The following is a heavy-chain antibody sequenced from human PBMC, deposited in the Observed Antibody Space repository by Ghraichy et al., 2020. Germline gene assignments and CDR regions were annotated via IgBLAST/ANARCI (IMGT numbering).Heavy chain of an antibody. D-gene: IGHD1-26*01. CDR3: VSPYSGGYSFDS. Sequence: GGSLRLSCAASGFIFSTYNMNWVRPAPGKGREWVSSITSTSNSIYYADSGKGRFTISRHKAKNSLYLQMSSLRAEDTALYYCVSPYSGGYSFDSSGQGTLVTVSS. J-gene: IGHJ4*02. CDR2: ITSTSNSI. V-gene: IGHV3-21*01. CDR1: GFIFSTYN.